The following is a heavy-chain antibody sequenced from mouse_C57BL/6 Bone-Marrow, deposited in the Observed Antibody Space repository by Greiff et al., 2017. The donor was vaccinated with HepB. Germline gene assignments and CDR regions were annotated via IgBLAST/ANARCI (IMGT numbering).Heavy chain of an antibody. CDR2: IYPGSGNT. D-gene: IGHD2-2*01. Sequence: QVTLKVCGAELVRPGASVKLSCKASGYTFTDYYINWVKQRPGQGLEWIARIYPGSGNTYYNEKFKGKATLTAEKSSSTAYMQLSSLTSEDSAVYFCAKGYDGHWYFDVWGTGTTVTVSS. CDR3: AKGYDGHWYFDV. J-gene: IGHJ1*03. V-gene: IGHV1-76*01. CDR1: GYTFTDYY.